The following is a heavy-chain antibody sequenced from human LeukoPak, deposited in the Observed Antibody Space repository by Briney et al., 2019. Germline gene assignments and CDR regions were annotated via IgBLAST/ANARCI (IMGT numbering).Heavy chain of an antibody. J-gene: IGHJ4*02. CDR3: ARRSVAGTLDY. CDR2: IYYSGST. V-gene: IGHV4-59*08. D-gene: IGHD1-14*01. CDR1: GGSISNYY. Sequence: SETLSLTCTVSGGSISNYYWSWIRQPPGKGLEWIGYIYYSGSTNYNPSLKSRVTISVDTSKNQFSLKLSSVTAADTAVYYCARRSVAGTLDYWGQGTLVTVS.